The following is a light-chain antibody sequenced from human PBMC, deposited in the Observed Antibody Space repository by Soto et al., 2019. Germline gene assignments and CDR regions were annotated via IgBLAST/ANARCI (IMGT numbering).Light chain of an antibody. CDR2: DVI. V-gene: IGLV2-14*01. Sequence: QSVLTQPASVSGSPGQSITISCTGTSSDVGGYNYVSWYQQHPGKAPKLMIYDVINRPSGVSNRFSGSKSGNTASLTISGLQAEDEADYYCSSYSTSSTHNYVFGTGTKVTVL. CDR1: SSDVGGYNY. CDR3: SSYSTSSTHNYV. J-gene: IGLJ1*01.